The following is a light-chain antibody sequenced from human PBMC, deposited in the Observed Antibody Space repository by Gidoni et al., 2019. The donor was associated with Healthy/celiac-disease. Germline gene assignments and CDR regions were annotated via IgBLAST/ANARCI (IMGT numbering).Light chain of an antibody. CDR1: QSVLYSSNNKNY. CDR3: QQYYSTPFT. CDR2: WAS. V-gene: IGKV4-1*01. Sequence: CKSSQSVLYSSNNKNYLAWYQQKPGQPPKLLIYWASTRESGVPDRFSGSGSGTDFTLTISSLQAEDVAVYYCQQYYSTPFTFGPGTKVDIK. J-gene: IGKJ3*01.